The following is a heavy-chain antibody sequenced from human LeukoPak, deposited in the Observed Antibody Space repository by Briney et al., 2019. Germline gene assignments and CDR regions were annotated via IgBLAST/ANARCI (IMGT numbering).Heavy chain of an antibody. Sequence: SETLSLTCTVSGGSISSSSYYWGWIRQPPGKGLEWIGSIYYSGSTYYNPSLKSRVTISVDTSKNQFSLKLSSVTAADTAVYYCASNSGSYPGHFDYWGQGTLVTVSS. CDR2: IYYSGST. CDR3: ASNSGSYPGHFDY. V-gene: IGHV4-39*07. CDR1: GGSISSSSYY. J-gene: IGHJ4*02. D-gene: IGHD1-26*01.